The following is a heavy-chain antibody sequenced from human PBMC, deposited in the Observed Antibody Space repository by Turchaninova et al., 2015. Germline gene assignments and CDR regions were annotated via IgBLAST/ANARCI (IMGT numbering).Heavy chain of an antibody. V-gene: IGHV4-38-2*01. D-gene: IGHD4-17*01. CDR3: AGDYGDSEGFFYHYYMDV. CDR1: GSAIRDGYY. J-gene: IGHJ6*03. Sequence: KHLDTRALPGAGLGSAIRDGYYGGWIRQSPGRGLTWIGSSFRSGGTSYNPSLESRVTISIDTSRNQFSLKLSSMTAADTALYYCAGDYGDSEGFFYHYYMDVWGKGTTVTVSS. CDR2: SFRSGGT.